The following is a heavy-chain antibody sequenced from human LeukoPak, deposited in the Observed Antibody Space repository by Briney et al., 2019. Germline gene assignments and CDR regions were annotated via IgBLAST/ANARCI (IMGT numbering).Heavy chain of an antibody. D-gene: IGHD5-18*01. Sequence: SETLSLTCTVSVVSISGGGYYGSWIRQHPGKGLEWIGYIYYRGSTYYNPSLKSRLTISVDTSQNPFSLNLSSVTAADTALYYCARDRDGYGNFDYWGQGTLVTVSS. CDR3: ARDRDGYGNFDY. CDR1: VVSISGGGYY. J-gene: IGHJ4*02. CDR2: IYYRGST. V-gene: IGHV4-31*03.